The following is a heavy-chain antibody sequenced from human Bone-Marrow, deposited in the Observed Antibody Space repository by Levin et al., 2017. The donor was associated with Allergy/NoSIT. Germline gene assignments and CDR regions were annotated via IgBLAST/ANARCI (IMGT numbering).Heavy chain of an antibody. CDR1: GILFSSYD. CDR3: ASWAMYHYDRSAFDYFYYAMDV. V-gene: IGHV3-21*01. Sequence: GESLKISCAASGILFSSYDMNWVRQAPGKGLEWVSSISAGGNYIYYADSVKGRFTISRDNAKNSLFLQMNSLRAEDTAVYYCASWAMYHYDRSAFDYFYYAMDVWGQGTAVTVSS. J-gene: IGHJ6*02. D-gene: IGHD3-22*01. CDR2: ISAGGNYI.